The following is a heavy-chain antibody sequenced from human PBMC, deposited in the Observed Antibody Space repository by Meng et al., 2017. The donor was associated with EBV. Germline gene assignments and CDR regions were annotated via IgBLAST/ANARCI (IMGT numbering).Heavy chain of an antibody. CDR2: ITPVFGIA. D-gene: IGHD5-12*01. CDR1: GDNFNNFG. Sequence: VQLVQLGAEVKKPGSSVKVSCKCSGDNFNNFGISWVRQAPGQGLEWMGDITPVFGIANYAESFQGRVTISADTSTRTAYMDLSSLRSDDTAVYYCVRDLWLRIGECVWGQGTLVTVSS. CDR3: VRDLWLRIGECV. J-gene: IGHJ4*02. V-gene: IGHV1-69*17.